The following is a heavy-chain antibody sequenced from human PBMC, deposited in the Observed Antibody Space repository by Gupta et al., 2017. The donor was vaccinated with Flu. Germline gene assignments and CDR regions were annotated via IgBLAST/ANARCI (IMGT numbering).Heavy chain of an antibody. V-gene: IGHV3-69-1*02. CDR1: GFTFSDHA. Sequence: EVQRVESGGGLVKPGGSLRLCCGTSGFTFSDHAVSWVRQAPGKGRECVACISSSGVPDYTDSVKGRFIISRDNAKNSVYRQMYIRRAEDAAFYYCAIGHWYFWVQGTLGTVSS. CDR2: ISSSGVP. J-gene: IGHJ4*02. CDR3: AIGHWYF.